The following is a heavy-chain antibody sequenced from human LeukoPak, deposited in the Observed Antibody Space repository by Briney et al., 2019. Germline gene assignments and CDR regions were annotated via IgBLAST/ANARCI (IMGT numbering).Heavy chain of an antibody. CDR2: IYYTGST. CDR1: GGPISSSY. D-gene: IGHD4-17*01. J-gene: IGHJ2*01. CDR3: ARDYGDIPPDWYYDL. Sequence: PSETLSLTCDVSGGPISSSYWSWIRQPPGKGLEWIGYIYYTGSTTYNPSLKSRVTISVDTSKNQFSLKLRSVTAADTAVYYCARDYGDIPPDWYYDLWGRGTLVTVSS. V-gene: IGHV4-59*01.